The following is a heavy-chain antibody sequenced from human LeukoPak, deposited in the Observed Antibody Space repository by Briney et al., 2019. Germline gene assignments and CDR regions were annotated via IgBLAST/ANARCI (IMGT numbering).Heavy chain of an antibody. CDR1: GFTLRIHA. CDR3: ANPPYGRDVYNYFDY. J-gene: IGHJ4*02. CDR2: ISGSGGRT. V-gene: IGHV3-23*01. Sequence: GGSLSLSCAGSGFTLRIHAMGWVGQAAGEGREWVSSISGSGGRTYYPDSVTGRFTISRDNYKNTPYPQMNSLRVDGTVLYYCANPPYGRDVYNYFDYWGQGTPVTVSS. D-gene: IGHD5-24*01.